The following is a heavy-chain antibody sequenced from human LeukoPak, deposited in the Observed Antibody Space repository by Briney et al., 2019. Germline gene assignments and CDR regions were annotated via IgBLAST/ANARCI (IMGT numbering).Heavy chain of an antibody. J-gene: IGHJ4*02. CDR1: GFTFSSYA. V-gene: IGHV3-30-3*01. Sequence: PGGSLRLSCAASGFTFSSYAMHWVRQAPGKGLEWVAVISYDGSNKHYADSVKGRFTISRDNSKNTLYLQMNSQRAEDTAVDYCARPPTETHCSGGSCYSVRDYWGQGTLVTVSS. D-gene: IGHD2-15*01. CDR2: ISYDGSNK. CDR3: ARPPTETHCSGGSCYSVRDY.